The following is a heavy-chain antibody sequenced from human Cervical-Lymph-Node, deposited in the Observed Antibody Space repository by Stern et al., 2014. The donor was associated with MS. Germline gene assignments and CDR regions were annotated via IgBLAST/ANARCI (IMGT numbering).Heavy chain of an antibody. V-gene: IGHV3-9*01. CDR3: AKEKVARNDYYYYAMDV. Sequence: EVQLVESGGDLEQPARSLKLSCAASGFTFDDYTMHWVRQAPGKGLEWVAGINWNGGTIGYADAVKGRFTISRDNAKNSLYLQMNSLRVEDTALYYCAKEKVARNDYYYYAMDVWGHGTTVTVSS. D-gene: IGHD2-15*01. CDR2: INWNGGTI. J-gene: IGHJ6*02. CDR1: GFTFDDYT.